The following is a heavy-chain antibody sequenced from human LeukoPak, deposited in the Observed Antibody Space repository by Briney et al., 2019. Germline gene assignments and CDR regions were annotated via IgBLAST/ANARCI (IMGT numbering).Heavy chain of an antibody. J-gene: IGHJ4*02. V-gene: IGHV3-23*01. CDR2: ISGSGGST. CDR1: GFTFSSYA. D-gene: IGHD4-17*01. CDR3: ATRQSHDYGDYPAFDY. Sequence: GGSLRLSCAASGFTFSSYAMSWVRQAPGKGLEWVSAISGSGGSTYYADSVKGRFTISRDNSKNTLYLQMNGLRAEDTAVYYCATRQSHDYGDYPAFDYWGQGTLVTVSS.